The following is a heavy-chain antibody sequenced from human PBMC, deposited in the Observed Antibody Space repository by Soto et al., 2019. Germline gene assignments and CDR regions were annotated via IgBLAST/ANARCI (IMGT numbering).Heavy chain of an antibody. J-gene: IGHJ4*02. CDR2: IYYSGST. CDR1: GGSISSYY. CDR3: ARTYGGYYDY. Sequence: QVQLQESGPGLVKPSETLSLTCTVSGGSISSYYWSWFRQPPGKGLEWIGYIYYSGSTNYNPSLKSRVTISVDTSKNQFSLKLRSVTAADTAVYYCARTYGGYYDYWGQGTLVTVSS. D-gene: IGHD2-8*01. V-gene: IGHV4-59*01.